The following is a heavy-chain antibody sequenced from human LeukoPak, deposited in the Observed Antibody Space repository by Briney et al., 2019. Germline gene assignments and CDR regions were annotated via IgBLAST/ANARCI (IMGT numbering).Heavy chain of an antibody. V-gene: IGHV3-15*01. CDR2: IKSKGSGETT. Sequence: GGSLRLSCATSGFNFKDAWLSWVRQAPGKGLEWVGRIKSKGSGETTDYGAPVKGRFIISRDDSKDMVSLQMYSLKAEDTAVYYCATEEWSYNFDYWGQGTLVTVSS. J-gene: IGHJ4*02. CDR1: GFNFKDAW. CDR3: ATEEWSYNFDY. D-gene: IGHD3-3*01.